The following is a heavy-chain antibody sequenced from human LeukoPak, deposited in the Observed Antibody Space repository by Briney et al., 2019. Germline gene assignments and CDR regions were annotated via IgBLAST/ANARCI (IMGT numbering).Heavy chain of an antibody. CDR1: GYTFTSYA. Sequence: ASVKVSCKASGYTFTSYAMNWVRQAPGQGLEWMGWINTNTGNPTYAQGFTGRFVFSLDTSVSTAYLRISSLKAEDTAVYYCARDRSVGYHYYYYYGMDVWGQGTTVTVSS. J-gene: IGHJ6*02. CDR3: ARDRSVGYHYYYYYGMDV. D-gene: IGHD1-26*01. V-gene: IGHV7-4-1*02. CDR2: INTNTGNP.